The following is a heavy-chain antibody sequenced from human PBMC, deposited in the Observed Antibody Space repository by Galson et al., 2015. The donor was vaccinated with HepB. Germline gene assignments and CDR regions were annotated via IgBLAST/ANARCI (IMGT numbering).Heavy chain of an antibody. J-gene: IGHJ1*01. CDR1: GFTFSNHW. CDR3: ADGSTWYGMYLHH. CDR2: IKQDGSEK. D-gene: IGHD6-13*01. V-gene: IGHV3-7*03. Sequence: SLRLSCAASGFTFSNHWMSWVRQAPGKGLEWVAYIKQDGSEKAYVDSVKGRFTISRDNAKNSLYLQMNSLRAEDTAVYYCADGSTWYGMYLHHWGQGTLVTVSS.